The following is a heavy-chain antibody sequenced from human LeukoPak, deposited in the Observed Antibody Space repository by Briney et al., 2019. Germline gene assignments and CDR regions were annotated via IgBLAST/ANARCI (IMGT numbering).Heavy chain of an antibody. Sequence: SETLSLTCEVSGYSITNGHYWGWIRQPPGKGLGWIGSIFHSGSSYYNTSLKSRVTMSVDTSKNQFSLNLSSVTAADTALYYCARVKRHPDGYRIESSFDYWGQGTLVTVSS. V-gene: IGHV4-38-2*01. J-gene: IGHJ4*02. CDR3: ARVKRHPDGYRIESSFDY. D-gene: IGHD5-24*01. CDR2: IFHSGSS. CDR1: GYSITNGHY.